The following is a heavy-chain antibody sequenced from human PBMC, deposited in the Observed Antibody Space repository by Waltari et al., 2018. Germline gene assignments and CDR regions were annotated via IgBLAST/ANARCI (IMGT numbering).Heavy chain of an antibody. J-gene: IGHJ2*01. CDR3: ARRWDRFGPQCWYFDL. V-gene: IGHV4-38-2*01. CDR2: IYHSWRT. CDR1: GYSIHSGYY. Sequence: QVQLQESGPGLVKPSEPLSLTCAVSGYSIHSGYYWDWIRQPPGKGLDWIGRIYHSWRTYYYPSIKRRVTMSVDTSTNQFSLKLSSVTAAETAVYYCARRWDRFGPQCWYFDLWGRVTLVTVSS. D-gene: IGHD3-3*01.